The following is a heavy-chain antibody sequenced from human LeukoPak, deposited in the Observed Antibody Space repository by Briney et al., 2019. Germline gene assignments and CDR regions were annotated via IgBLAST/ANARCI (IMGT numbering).Heavy chain of an antibody. CDR3: ARERGIRVTTTD. D-gene: IGHD4-17*01. Sequence: GGSLRLSCAASGFTFSSYAMSWVRQAPGKGLEWVSTITGSGGSTYYSDSVKGRFTISRDNSKNTLYLQMNSLRAEDTAVYYCARERGIRVTTTDWGQGTLVTVSS. CDR2: ITGSGGST. J-gene: IGHJ4*02. V-gene: IGHV3-23*01. CDR1: GFTFSSYA.